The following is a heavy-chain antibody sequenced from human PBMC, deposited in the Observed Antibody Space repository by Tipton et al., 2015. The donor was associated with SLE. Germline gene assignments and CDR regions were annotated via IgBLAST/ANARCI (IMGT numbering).Heavy chain of an antibody. V-gene: IGHV4-39*07. D-gene: IGHD7-27*01. J-gene: IGHJ3*02. Sequence: TLSLTCTVSGGSISRRSYYWGWVRQPPGKGLEYIGSMYYSGNTYYKPSLKSRLTISLDTSKNQIFLKLNSVTAADTAVYYCARHRAKLGIDAFDIWGQGTMVTVSS. CDR2: MYYSGNT. CDR1: GGSISRRSYY. CDR3: ARHRAKLGIDAFDI.